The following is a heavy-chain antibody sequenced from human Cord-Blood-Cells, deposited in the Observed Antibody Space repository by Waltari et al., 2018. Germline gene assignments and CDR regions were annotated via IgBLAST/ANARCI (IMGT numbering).Heavy chain of an antibody. CDR1: GFTFSSYG. V-gene: IGHV3-33*01. J-gene: IGHJ3*02. D-gene: IGHD7-27*01. CDR3: ARGRLLGIYAFDI. Sequence: QVQLVESGGGVVQPGRSLRLSCAASGFTFSSYGMHWVRQAPGKGLEWVAVIWYDGSNKYYADSVKGRFTISRDNSKNTLYLQMNSLRAEDTAMYYCARGRLLGIYAFDIWGQGTMVTVSS. CDR2: IWYDGSNK.